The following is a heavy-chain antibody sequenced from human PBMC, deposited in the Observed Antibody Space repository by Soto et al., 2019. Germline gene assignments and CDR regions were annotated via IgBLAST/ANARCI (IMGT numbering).Heavy chain of an antibody. V-gene: IGHV1-18*04. CDR1: GYTFSSYD. CDR3: ARVHGGNLVAGSMPTHKEFDY. D-gene: IGHD1-1*01. J-gene: IGHJ5*01. CDR2: ISVHKGNT. Sequence: QVQLVQSGPEVKKPGASVKVSCKASGYTFSSYDFTWVRQAPGQGLEWMGWISVHKGNTNHARKFQGRVTMTTDTSTSKIYREQRSARSVDTAVYHCARVHGGNLVAGSMPTHKEFDYCGLGTVVAVSS.